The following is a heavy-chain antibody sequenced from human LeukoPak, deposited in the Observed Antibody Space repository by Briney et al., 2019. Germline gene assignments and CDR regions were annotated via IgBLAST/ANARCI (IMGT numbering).Heavy chain of an antibody. J-gene: IGHJ4*02. CDR2: INQNGGEK. CDR1: GFTFSSYS. Sequence: LPGGSLRLSCAASGFTFSSYSMNWVRQAPGKGLEWVANINQNGGEKYYVDSVKGRFTISRDNGKNSLYLQMSSLRAEDTAVYYCARYRHLGYWGQGTLVTVSS. CDR3: ARYRHLGY. V-gene: IGHV3-7*01.